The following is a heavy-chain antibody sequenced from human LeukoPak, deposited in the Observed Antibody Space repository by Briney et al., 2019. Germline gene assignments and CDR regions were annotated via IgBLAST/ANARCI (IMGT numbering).Heavy chain of an antibody. CDR2: INPNNGIT. Sequence: GASVKVSCKSSGYTFTHYFLHWVRQAPGQGLEWMGWINPNNGITNYAQKLQGRVTMTRDTSISTAYLEVSRLRSDNTALYYCTTGGGYTSAIFRYWGQRVLVTVAT. V-gene: IGHV1-2*02. D-gene: IGHD5-24*01. CDR3: TTGGGYTSAIFRY. J-gene: IGHJ4*02. CDR1: GYTFTHYF.